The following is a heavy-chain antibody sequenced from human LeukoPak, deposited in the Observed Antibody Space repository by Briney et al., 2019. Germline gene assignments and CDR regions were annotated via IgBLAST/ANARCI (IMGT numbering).Heavy chain of an antibody. Sequence: GGSLRLSCAASGFSFSTYWMHWVRQVPGTGPVWVSRTNADGSITDYTDSVKGRFTISRDNSKNTVYLQMNSLRAEDTAVYYCASGSKWPNFDYWGHGTLVTVSS. D-gene: IGHD3-10*01. CDR3: ASGSKWPNFDY. CDR2: TNADGSIT. CDR1: GFSFSTYW. J-gene: IGHJ4*01. V-gene: IGHV3-74*01.